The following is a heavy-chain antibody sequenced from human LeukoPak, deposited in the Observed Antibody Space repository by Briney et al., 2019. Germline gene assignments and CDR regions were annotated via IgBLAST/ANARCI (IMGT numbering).Heavy chain of an antibody. Sequence: SETLSLTCAVYGGSFSGYYWSRIRQPPGKGLEWIGEINHSGSTNYNPSLKSRVTISVDTSKNQFSLKLSSVTAADTAVYYCARKTDYYDSSGYSGAPTRGYYFDYWGQGTLVTVSS. V-gene: IGHV4-34*01. CDR2: INHSGST. D-gene: IGHD3-22*01. J-gene: IGHJ4*02. CDR1: GGSFSGYY. CDR3: ARKTDYYDSSGYSGAPTRGYYFDY.